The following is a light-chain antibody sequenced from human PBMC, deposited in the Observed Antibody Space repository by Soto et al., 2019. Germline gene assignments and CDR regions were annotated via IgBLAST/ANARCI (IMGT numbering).Light chain of an antibody. Sequence: EIVFTQSPATLSLSPGERATLSCRASQSVSSYLAWYQQKPGQAPRLLIFDASNSATGIPARFSGSGSGTDFTLTISSLEPEDFAVYYCQQRSNSEITFGPGTKVDIK. J-gene: IGKJ3*01. CDR2: DAS. V-gene: IGKV3-11*01. CDR3: QQRSNSEIT. CDR1: QSVSSY.